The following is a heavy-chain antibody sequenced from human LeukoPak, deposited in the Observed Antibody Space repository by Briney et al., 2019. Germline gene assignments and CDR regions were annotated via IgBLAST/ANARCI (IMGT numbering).Heavy chain of an antibody. CDR2: VFDSGGT. J-gene: IGHJ4*02. CDR3: ARGYSSSWNYFDY. D-gene: IGHD6-13*01. V-gene: IGHV4-59*01. CDR1: GGSLRNYW. Sequence: SETLSLPCTVSGGSLRNYWWSWIRQSPGKGLEWIGYVFDSGGTNYNPSLKSRVTISVDTSKKQFSLKLSSVTAADAAVYYCARGYSSSWNYFDYWGQGTLVTVSS.